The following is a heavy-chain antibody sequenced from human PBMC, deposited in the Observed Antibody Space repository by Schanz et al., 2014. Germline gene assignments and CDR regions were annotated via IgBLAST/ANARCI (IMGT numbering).Heavy chain of an antibody. J-gene: IGHJ4*02. Sequence: QVQLVQSGAEVKKPGASVRVSCKVSGYAFTTYGISWVRQAPGQGPEFMGWISTFRNEDTNSAQRFQGRLTMTTDTATSTAYMELRSLISDDTAVYYCARGRGYYDYWGQGTLVTVSS. V-gene: IGHV1-18*01. CDR1: GYAFTTYG. CDR3: ARGRGYYDY. D-gene: IGHD3-10*01. CDR2: ISTFRNEDT.